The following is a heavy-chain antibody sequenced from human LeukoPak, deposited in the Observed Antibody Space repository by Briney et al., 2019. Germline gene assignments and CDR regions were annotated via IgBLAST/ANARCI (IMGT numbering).Heavy chain of an antibody. CDR1: GGSINSGGYY. D-gene: IGHD3-10*01. Sequence: SQTLSLTCTVSGGSINSGGYYWSWIRQHPGQGLEWIGYIYYSGSTYYNPSLKSRVTISVDTSKNQFSLKLSSVTAADTAVYYCAREPVRGGHTPKPDYWGQGTLVTVSS. J-gene: IGHJ4*02. CDR3: AREPVRGGHTPKPDY. CDR2: IYYSGST. V-gene: IGHV4-31*03.